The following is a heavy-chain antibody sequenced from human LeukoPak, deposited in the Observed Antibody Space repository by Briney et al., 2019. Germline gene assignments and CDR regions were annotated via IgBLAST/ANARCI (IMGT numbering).Heavy chain of an antibody. D-gene: IGHD3-10*01. V-gene: IGHV3-7*03. CDR3: ARDQLLWFGYLSSTWFDP. CDR2: IKQDGSEK. J-gene: IGHJ5*02. Sequence: PGGSLRLSCAASGFTFSSYWMSWVRQAPGKGPEWVANIKQDGSEKYYVDSVKGRFTIPRDNAKNSLYLQMNSLRAEDTAVYYCARDQLLWFGYLSSTWFDPWGQGTLVTVSS. CDR1: GFTFSSYW.